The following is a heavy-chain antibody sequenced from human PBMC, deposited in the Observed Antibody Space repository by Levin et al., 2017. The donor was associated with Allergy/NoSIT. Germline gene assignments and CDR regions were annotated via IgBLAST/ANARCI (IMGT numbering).Heavy chain of an antibody. CDR2: ISSSSSYT. D-gene: IGHD1/OR15-1a*01. CDR1: GFTFSDYY. J-gene: IGHJ6*03. V-gene: IGHV3-11*03. CDR3: ARNKSGYDHYYMDV. Sequence: RSGGSPRLSCAASGFTFSDYYMSWIRQAPGKGLEWVSYISSSSSYTNYADSVKGRFTISRDNAKNSLYLQMNSLRAEDTAVYYCARNKSGYDHYYMDVWGKGTTVTVSS.